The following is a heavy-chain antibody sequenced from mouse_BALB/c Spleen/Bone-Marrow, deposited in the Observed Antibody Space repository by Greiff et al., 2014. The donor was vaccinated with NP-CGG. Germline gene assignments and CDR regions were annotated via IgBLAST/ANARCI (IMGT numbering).Heavy chain of an antibody. CDR2: IWAGGST. CDR1: GFSLTNYG. D-gene: IGHD4-1*02. CDR3: ASTGAGAMDY. Sequence: VMLVESGPGLEAPSQSLSITCTVSGFSLTNYGIHWVRQPPGKGLEWLGVIWAGGSTNYNSALMSRLSITKDNSKSQVFLKMNSLQTDDTAMYYCASTGAGAMDYWGQGTSVTVSS. V-gene: IGHV2-9*02. J-gene: IGHJ4*01.